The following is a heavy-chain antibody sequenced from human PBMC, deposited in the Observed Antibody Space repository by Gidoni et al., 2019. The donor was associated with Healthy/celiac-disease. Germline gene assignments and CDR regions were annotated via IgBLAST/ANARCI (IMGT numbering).Heavy chain of an antibody. Sequence: EVQLVESGGGLVKPGGSLRLSWAASGFPCSSYSMNWVRQAPGKGLEWVSSISSSSSYIYYADSVKGRFTISRDNAKNSLYLQMNSLRAEDTAVYYCARGAAAENFDYWGQGTLVTVSS. CDR2: ISSSSSYI. CDR3: ARGAAAENFDY. V-gene: IGHV3-21*01. D-gene: IGHD6-13*01. J-gene: IGHJ4*02. CDR1: GFPCSSYS.